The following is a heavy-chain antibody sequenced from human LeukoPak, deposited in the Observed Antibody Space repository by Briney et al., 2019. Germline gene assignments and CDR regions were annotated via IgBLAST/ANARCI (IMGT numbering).Heavy chain of an antibody. D-gene: IGHD2-15*01. CDR1: GFSFSSYG. J-gene: IGHJ4*02. Sequence: GGSLRLSCAGSGFSFSSYGMHWVRQAPGKGLEWMAFIRSDGSNKYYADSVKGRFTISRDNSRNTLYLQMNTLRAEDTAVYFCAKSPVSSCRGSFCYPFDYWGQGNLVTVSS. CDR2: IRSDGSNK. V-gene: IGHV3-30*02. CDR3: AKSPVSSCRGSFCYPFDY.